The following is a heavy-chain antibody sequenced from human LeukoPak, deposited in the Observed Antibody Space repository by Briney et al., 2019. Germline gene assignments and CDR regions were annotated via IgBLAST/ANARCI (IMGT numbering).Heavy chain of an antibody. Sequence: SETLSLTCAVYGGSFSGYYWSWIRQPPGKGLEWIGEINHSGSTNYNPSLKSRVTISADTSKNQFSLKLSSVTAADTAVYYCASDTRGYSYGYYYYYGMDVWGQGTTVTVSS. J-gene: IGHJ6*02. CDR2: INHSGST. CDR1: GGSFSGYY. V-gene: IGHV4-34*01. CDR3: ASDTRGYSYGYYYYYGMDV. D-gene: IGHD5-18*01.